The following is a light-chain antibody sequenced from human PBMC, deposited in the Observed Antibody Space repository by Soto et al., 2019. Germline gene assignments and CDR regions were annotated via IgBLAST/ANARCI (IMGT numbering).Light chain of an antibody. CDR2: GAS. J-gene: IGKJ1*01. Sequence: EIVLTQSPATMSVSPGGRGTSSCSASQNVGNNLVWYQQKPGQAPRLMIYGASTRAAGIPDTFSGSGSGTELTLTISGLQSADYAVYYCQQYNNWPPWTVGPGTKVDIK. CDR1: QNVGNN. V-gene: IGKV3-15*01. CDR3: QQYNNWPPWT.